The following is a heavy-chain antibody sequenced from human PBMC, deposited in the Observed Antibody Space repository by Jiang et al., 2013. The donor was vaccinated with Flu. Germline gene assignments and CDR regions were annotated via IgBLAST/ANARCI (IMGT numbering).Heavy chain of an antibody. CDR3: ARDLNYIHFDP. V-gene: IGHV7-4-1*02. CDR2: INVNTRRS. D-gene: IGHD3-10*01. Sequence: QSGSELKEPGASVTISCKAIEYNFKCCSINWLRQAPGQGLEWMGWINVNTRRSTYARLRRTIVFSLDALVSTTYLQISNLKTEDTAVYYCARDLNYIHFDPWG. CDR1: EYNFKCCS. J-gene: IGHJ5*02.